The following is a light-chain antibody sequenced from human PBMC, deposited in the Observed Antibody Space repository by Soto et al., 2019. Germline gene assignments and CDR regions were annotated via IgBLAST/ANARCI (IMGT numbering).Light chain of an antibody. CDR1: QDIVNF. CDR2: AAF. V-gene: IGKV1-39*01. Sequence: IGVTQTPSSFSASTGDRVSITCRATQDIVNFLNWYQQIPGKAPRLLLYAAFSLQSGVPSRFSGRGSGTDFTLTISSLQPEDSATYYCHQSYDLPHTFGQGTKVDI. CDR3: HQSYDLPHT. J-gene: IGKJ2*01.